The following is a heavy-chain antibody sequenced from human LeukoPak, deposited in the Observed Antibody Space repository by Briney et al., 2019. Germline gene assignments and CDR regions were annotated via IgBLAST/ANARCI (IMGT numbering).Heavy chain of an antibody. CDR1: GFTFSSYG. J-gene: IGHJ4*02. CDR2: ISGSGGST. V-gene: IGHV3-23*01. CDR3: AKGHGYSYGYGVY. D-gene: IGHD5-18*01. Sequence: PGGSLRLSCAASGFTFSSYGMSWVRQAPGKGLEWVSAISGSGGSTYYADSVKSRFTISRDNSKNTLYLQMNSLRAEDTAVYYCAKGHGYSYGYGVYWGQGTLVTVSS.